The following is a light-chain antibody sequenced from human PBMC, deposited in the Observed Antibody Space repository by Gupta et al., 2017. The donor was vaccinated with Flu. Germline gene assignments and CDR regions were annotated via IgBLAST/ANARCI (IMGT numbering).Light chain of an antibody. CDR1: SSDVETFRF. Sequence: QSDLTQPASLSGSPGQSITISCTGASSDVETFRFVSWYQQHAGKVPKLMISEGTKRPAGVSNRFSGSKSGNTASLTISGLQAEDEGDYYCFSYAGSSSWVFGGGTTLTVL. CDR2: EGT. J-gene: IGLJ3*02. V-gene: IGLV2-23*01. CDR3: FSYAGSSSWV.